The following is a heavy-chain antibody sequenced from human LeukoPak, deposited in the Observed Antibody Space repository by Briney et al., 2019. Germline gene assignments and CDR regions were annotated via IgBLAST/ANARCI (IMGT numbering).Heavy chain of an antibody. V-gene: IGHV4-39*01. CDR1: GGSISSSSYY. D-gene: IGHD6-19*01. Sequence: SETLSLTCTVSGGSISSSSYYWGWIRQPPGKGLEWIGSIYYSGSTYYNPSLKSRVTISVDTSKNQFSLKLSSLTAADTAVYYCARQEAVAGIPYYFDYWGQGTLVTVSS. J-gene: IGHJ4*02. CDR2: IYYSGST. CDR3: ARQEAVAGIPYYFDY.